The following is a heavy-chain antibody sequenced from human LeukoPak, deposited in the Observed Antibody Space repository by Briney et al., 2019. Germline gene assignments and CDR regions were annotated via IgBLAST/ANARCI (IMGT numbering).Heavy chain of an antibody. V-gene: IGHV4-38-2*02. D-gene: IGHD3-16*01. Sequence: PSETLSLTCTVYGYSISSGYYWGWIRQPPGKGLEWIGSIYYSGSTYYNPSLKSRVTISVDTSKNQFSLKLSSVTAADTAVYYCASRLTRGYYYYYYYMDVWGKGTTVTVSS. CDR2: IYYSGST. CDR1: GYSISSGYY. J-gene: IGHJ6*03. CDR3: ASRLTRGYYYYYYYMDV.